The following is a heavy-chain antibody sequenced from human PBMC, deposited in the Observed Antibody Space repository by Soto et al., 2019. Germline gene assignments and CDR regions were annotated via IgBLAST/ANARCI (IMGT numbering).Heavy chain of an antibody. Sequence: QVPLVQSGAAVKKPRASVKVSCTASDYTFPRYGISWVRQAPGQGLEWMGWTSAYNGNTNYAQKLQGTVTMPTDTSTSTACMELKSLRSDDTAVYYCARDGIVVVPAAVGSGEESNYGMDVCGRGTTVTVS. V-gene: IGHV1-18*01. D-gene: IGHD2-2*01. J-gene: IGHJ6*02. CDR1: DYTFPRYG. CDR2: TSAYNGNT. CDR3: ARDGIVVVPAAVGSGEESNYGMDV.